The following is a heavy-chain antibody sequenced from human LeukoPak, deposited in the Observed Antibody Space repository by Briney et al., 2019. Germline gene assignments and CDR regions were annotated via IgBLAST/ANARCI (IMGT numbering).Heavy chain of an antibody. D-gene: IGHD2-15*01. J-gene: IGHJ6*03. CDR3: ARETRPGYCSGGSCCYYYYMDV. V-gene: IGHV4-4*07. Sequence: SETLSLTCTVSGGSISSYYWSWIRQPAGKGLEWIGRIYTSGSTNYNPSLKSRVTMSVDTSKNQFSLKLSSVTAADTAVYYCARETRPGYCSGGSCCYYYYMDVWGKGTTVTVSS. CDR2: IYTSGST. CDR1: GGSISSYY.